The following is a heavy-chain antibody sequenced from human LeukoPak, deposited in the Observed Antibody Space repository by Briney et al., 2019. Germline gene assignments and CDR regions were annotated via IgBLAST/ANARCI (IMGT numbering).Heavy chain of an antibody. Sequence: SETLSLTCTVSGGSISSYYWSWIRQPPGKGLEWIGYIYYSGSTNYNPSLKSRVTISVDTSKNQFSLKLSSVTAADTAVYYCARDKMQYQLLWEFDYWGQGTLVTVSS. J-gene: IGHJ4*02. CDR2: IYYSGST. V-gene: IGHV4-59*01. CDR1: GGSISSYY. CDR3: ARDKMQYQLLWEFDY. D-gene: IGHD2-2*01.